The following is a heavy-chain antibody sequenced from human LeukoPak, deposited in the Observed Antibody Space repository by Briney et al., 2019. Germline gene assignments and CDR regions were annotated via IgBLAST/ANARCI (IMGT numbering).Heavy chain of an antibody. D-gene: IGHD2-2*01. CDR3: ASSYCSSTSCYP. J-gene: IGHJ5*02. CDR2: IIPIFGTA. CDR1: GGTFSSSA. Sequence: SVKVSCKASGGTFSSSAISWVRQAPGQGLEWMGGIIPIFGTANYAQKFQGRVTITADESTSTAYMELSSLRSEDTAVYYCASSYCSSTSCYPWGQGTLVTVPS. V-gene: IGHV1-69*13.